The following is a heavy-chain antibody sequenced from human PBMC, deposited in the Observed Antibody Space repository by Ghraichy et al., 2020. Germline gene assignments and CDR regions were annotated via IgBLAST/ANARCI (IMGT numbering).Heavy chain of an antibody. V-gene: IGHV4-59*01. Sequence: SETLSLTCTVSGGSISSYYWSWIRQPPGKGLEWIGYIYYSGSTNYNPSLKSRVTISVDTSKNQFSLKLSSVTAADTAVYYCASGATGYYFDYWGQGTLVTVSS. CDR2: IYYSGST. D-gene: IGHD1-26*01. CDR1: GGSISSYY. CDR3: ASGATGYYFDY. J-gene: IGHJ4*02.